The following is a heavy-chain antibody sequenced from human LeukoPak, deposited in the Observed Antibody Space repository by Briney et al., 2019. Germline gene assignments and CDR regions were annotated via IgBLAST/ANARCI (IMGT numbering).Heavy chain of an antibody. V-gene: IGHV3-48*03. CDR3: ARDSPPRFLEWLSPTNYYYYYMDV. J-gene: IGHJ6*03. CDR2: ISSSGSTI. CDR1: GFTFSSYE. D-gene: IGHD3-3*01. Sequence: PGGSLRLSCAASGFTFSSYEMNWVRQAPGKGLEWVSYISSSGSTIYYADSVKGRFTISRDNAKNSLYLQMNGLRAEDTVLYYCARDSPPRFLEWLSPTNYYYYYMDVWGKGTTVTVSS.